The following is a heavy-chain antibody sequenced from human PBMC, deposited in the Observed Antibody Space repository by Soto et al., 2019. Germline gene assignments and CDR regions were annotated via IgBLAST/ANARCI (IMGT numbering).Heavy chain of an antibody. V-gene: IGHV1-69*13. Sequence: ASVKVSCKASGGTFSSYAISWVRQAPGQGLEWMGGIIPIFGTANYAQKFQGRVTITADESTSTAYMELSSLRSEDTAVYYCARGFLLEPRDYYYYYGMDVWGQGTTVTVSS. CDR2: IIPIFGTA. J-gene: IGHJ6*02. CDR3: ARGFLLEPRDYYYYYGMDV. D-gene: IGHD1-1*01. CDR1: GGTFSSYA.